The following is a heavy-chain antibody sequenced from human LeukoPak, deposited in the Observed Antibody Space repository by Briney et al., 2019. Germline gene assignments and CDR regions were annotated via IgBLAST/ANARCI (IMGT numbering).Heavy chain of an antibody. CDR1: GWSFSGYY. D-gene: IGHD1-7*01. J-gene: IGHJ6*03. CDR3: ARVSRGNYAIHYYYYYMDV. CDR2: INHSGST. V-gene: IGHV4-34*01. Sequence: KPSETLSLTCAVYGWSFSGYYWSWIRQPPGKGLEWIGEINHSGSTNYNPSLKSRVTISVDTSKNQFSLELSSVTAADPAVYYCARVSRGNYAIHYYYYYMDVWGKGTTVTVSS.